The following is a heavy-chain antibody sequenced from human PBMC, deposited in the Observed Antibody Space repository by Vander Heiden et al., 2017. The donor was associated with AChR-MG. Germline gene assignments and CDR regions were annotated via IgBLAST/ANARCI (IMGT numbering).Heavy chain of an antibody. CDR3: ARADGSEKYGIDY. Sequence: QVQLVQSGAEVKKPGASVRVSCKASGYSFIDYYLHGVRQAPGKGLEWMGRINPNSGGSRYAQKFQGRVAMTRDTSISTAYMELNSLMSNDTAVYYCARADGSEKYGIDYWGQGTLVTVSS. CDR2: INPNSGGS. J-gene: IGHJ4*02. V-gene: IGHV1-2*06. CDR1: GYSFIDYY. D-gene: IGHD2-15*01.